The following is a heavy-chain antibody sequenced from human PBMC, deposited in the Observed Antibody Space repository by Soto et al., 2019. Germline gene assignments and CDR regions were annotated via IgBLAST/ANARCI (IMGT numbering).Heavy chain of an antibody. CDR1: GFTFSSSG. J-gene: IGHJ4*02. Sequence: QVQLVESGGGVVQPGRSLRLSCAASGFTFSSSGMHWVRQAPGKGLDWVGSLWHDGSNKNYADSVKGRFTVSRDNSKNTLYLQMNSLRAEDTAVYYCAREDDDYVNDYWGQGTLVTVSS. CDR3: AREDDDYVNDY. D-gene: IGHD4-17*01. V-gene: IGHV3-33*01. CDR2: LWHDGSNK.